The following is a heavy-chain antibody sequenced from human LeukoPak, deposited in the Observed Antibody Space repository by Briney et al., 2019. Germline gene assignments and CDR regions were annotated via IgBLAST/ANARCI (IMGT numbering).Heavy chain of an antibody. V-gene: IGHV3-15*01. CDR1: GFSFSHTW. D-gene: IGHD1-26*01. CDR2: IKSKTNGGEAT. Sequence: GGSLRLSCAGSGFSFSHTWMNWVRQAPGKGLEYVGRIKSKTNGGEATEYAAAVTGRFFISRDDSASTLYLHLNSLKTEDTAVYYCATDRIVGASAFDVWGQGTMVTVSS. CDR3: ATDRIVGASAFDV. J-gene: IGHJ3*01.